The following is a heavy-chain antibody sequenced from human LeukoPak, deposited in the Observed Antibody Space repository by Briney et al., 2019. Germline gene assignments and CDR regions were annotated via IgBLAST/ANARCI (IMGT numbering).Heavy chain of an antibody. CDR1: GFSFSSYW. CDR3: AGARAARYYYYYMDV. J-gene: IGHJ6*03. Sequence: GGSLRLSCAASGFSFSSYWMNWVRQAPGKGLEWVAVISYDGSNKYYADSVKGRFTISRDNSKNTLYLQMNSLRAEDTAVYYCAGARAARYYYYYMDVWGKGTTFTVSS. CDR2: ISYDGSNK. V-gene: IGHV3-30-3*01.